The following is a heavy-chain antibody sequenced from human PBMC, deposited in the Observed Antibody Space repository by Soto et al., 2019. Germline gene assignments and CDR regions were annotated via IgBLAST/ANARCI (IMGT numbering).Heavy chain of an antibody. J-gene: IGHJ6*02. CDR2: INSDGSST. Sequence: PGGSLRLSCAASGFTFSSYWMHWVRQAPGKGLVWVSRINSDGSSTSYADSVKGRFTISRDNAKNTLYLQMNSLRAEDTAVYYCARDNGPIVGATRYYYYYYGMDVWGQGTTVTVSS. CDR1: GFTFSSYW. CDR3: ARDNGPIVGATRYYYYYYGMDV. V-gene: IGHV3-74*01. D-gene: IGHD1-26*01.